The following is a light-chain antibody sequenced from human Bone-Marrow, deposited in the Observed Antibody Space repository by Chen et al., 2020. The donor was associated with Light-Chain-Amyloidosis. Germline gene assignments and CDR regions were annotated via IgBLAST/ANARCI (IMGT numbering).Light chain of an antibody. CDR3: QQYGTSPLS. Sequence: EIVLTQSQAPLSFSPGEGANLSCRASQTISSNYLTWYQQKFGQAPRLLIYGSSSRATGIPDRFTGSGSGTDFTLTINRLEPEDFAMYYCQQYGTSPLSFGGGTKVEIK. CDR1: QTISSNY. J-gene: IGKJ4*01. CDR2: GSS. V-gene: IGKV3-20*01.